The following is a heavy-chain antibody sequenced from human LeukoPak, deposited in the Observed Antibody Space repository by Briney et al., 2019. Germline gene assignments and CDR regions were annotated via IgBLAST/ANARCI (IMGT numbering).Heavy chain of an antibody. CDR1: GFNFTRYW. CDR3: ARESYGSGSYLAFDY. D-gene: IGHD3-10*01. V-gene: IGHV3-7*01. Sequence: GGSLRLSCVASGFNFTRYWMRWVRQAPGKGLEWVANIKQDGSEKDYVDSVTGRFTISRDNAKNSLYLQMNSLRAEDTAVYYCARESYGSGSYLAFDYWGQGTLVTVFS. J-gene: IGHJ4*02. CDR2: IKQDGSEK.